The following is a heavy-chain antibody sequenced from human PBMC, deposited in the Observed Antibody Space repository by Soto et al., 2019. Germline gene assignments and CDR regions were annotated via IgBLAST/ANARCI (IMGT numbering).Heavy chain of an antibody. J-gene: IGHJ2*01. D-gene: IGHD6-19*01. Sequence: QVQLVESGGGVVQPGRSLRLSCAASGFTFSSYGMHWVRQAPGKGLEWVAVISYDGSNKYYADSVKGRFTISRDNSKNTLYLQMNSLRAEDTAVYYCATSGWAVAGRHWYFDLWGRAPLVTVSS. CDR2: ISYDGSNK. CDR1: GFTFSSYG. V-gene: IGHV3-30*03. CDR3: ATSGWAVAGRHWYFDL.